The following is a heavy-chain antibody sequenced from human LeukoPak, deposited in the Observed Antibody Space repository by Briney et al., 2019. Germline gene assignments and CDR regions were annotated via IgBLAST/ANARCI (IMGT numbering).Heavy chain of an antibody. CDR3: ASVSPAPTIDWDYYYMDV. V-gene: IGHV4-30-2*01. D-gene: IGHD2-21*01. Sequence: PSETLSLTCTVSGGFISSGGYYWSWIRQPPGKGLEWIGYIYHSGSTYYNPSLKSRVTISVDRSKNQFSLKLSSVTAADTAVYYCASVSPAPTIDWDYYYMDVWGKGTTVTVSS. CDR1: GGFISSGGYY. CDR2: IYHSGST. J-gene: IGHJ6*03.